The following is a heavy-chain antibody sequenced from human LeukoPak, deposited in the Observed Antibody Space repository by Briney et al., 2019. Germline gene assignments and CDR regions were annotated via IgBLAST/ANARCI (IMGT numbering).Heavy chain of an antibody. CDR3: ARDFWNEPNKYFDY. J-gene: IGHJ4*02. Sequence: PGMSLRLSCSASGFTFGSYGMHWVRQAPGKGLEWVALIWYHGNDVDYADSVKGRFTISRDNSKNTLYLQMNSVRAEDTAVYFCARDFWNEPNKYFDYWGQGTLVTVSS. D-gene: IGHD3-3*01. CDR2: IWYHGNDV. V-gene: IGHV3-33*01. CDR1: GFTFGSYG.